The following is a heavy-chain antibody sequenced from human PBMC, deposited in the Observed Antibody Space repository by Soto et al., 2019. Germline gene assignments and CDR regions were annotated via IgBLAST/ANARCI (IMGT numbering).Heavy chain of an antibody. Sequence: EVQLLESGGGLVQPGGSLRLSCAASGFTFSSYAMSWVRQAPGKGLEWVSAISGSGGSTYYADSVKGRFTISRDNSKNRLYRQMNSLRAEDTAVYYCAEDDGLAYYYYGMDVWGQGTTVTVSS. D-gene: IGHD3-3*02. CDR1: GFTFSSYA. CDR3: AEDDGLAYYYYGMDV. CDR2: ISGSGGST. V-gene: IGHV3-23*01. J-gene: IGHJ6*02.